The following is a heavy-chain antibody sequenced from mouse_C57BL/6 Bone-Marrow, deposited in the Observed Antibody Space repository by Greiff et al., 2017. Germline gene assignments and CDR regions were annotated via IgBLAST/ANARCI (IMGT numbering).Heavy chain of an antibody. D-gene: IGHD2-5*01. CDR3: ARYSNYEPLYFDY. CDR1: GYTFTSYW. J-gene: IGHJ2*01. V-gene: IGHV1-61*01. Sequence: QVQLQQPGAELVRPGSSVKLSCKASGYTFTSYWLDWVKQRPGQGLEWIGNIYPSDSETHYNQKFKDKATLTVAKSSSTAYMQLSSLTSEDSAVYYCARYSNYEPLYFDYWGQGTTLTVSS. CDR2: IYPSDSET.